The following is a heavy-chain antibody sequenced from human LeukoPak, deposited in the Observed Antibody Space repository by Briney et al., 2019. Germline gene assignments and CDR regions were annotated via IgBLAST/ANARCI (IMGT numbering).Heavy chain of an antibody. J-gene: IGHJ3*02. D-gene: IGHD1-1*01. CDR2: MNNDGSTT. Sequence: GGSLRLSCAASGFTFSSYWMHWVRQAPGKGLVWVSRMNNDGSTTTYGDSVKGRFTISRDNAKNTQYLQMNSLRAEDTAVYYCARGVHPRNAFDIWGQGTMVTVSS. CDR1: GFTFSSYW. V-gene: IGHV3-74*03. CDR3: ARGVHPRNAFDI.